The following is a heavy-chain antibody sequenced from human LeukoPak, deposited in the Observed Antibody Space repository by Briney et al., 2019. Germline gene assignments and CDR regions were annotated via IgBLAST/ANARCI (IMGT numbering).Heavy chain of an antibody. CDR2: IRSSGTTT. CDR1: GFTFSSYS. Sequence: RSGGSLRLSCAASGFTFSSYSMNWVRQAPGEGPEWISYIRSSGTTTYYADSVKGRFTISRDNAKNSLYLQMNSLRAEDTAVYYCARVNYVSSGWGAPFDNWGQGTLVTVSS. V-gene: IGHV3-48*04. D-gene: IGHD3-16*01. J-gene: IGHJ4*02. CDR3: ARVNYVSSGWGAPFDN.